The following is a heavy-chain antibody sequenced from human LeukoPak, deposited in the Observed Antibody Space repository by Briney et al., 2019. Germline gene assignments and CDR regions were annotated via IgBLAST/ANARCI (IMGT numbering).Heavy chain of an antibody. Sequence: ASLKVSCKASGYTFTDYYIHWVRQAPGQGLEWVGIINPSFGSTTYAQSFQGRVAMTRDTSTSMVYMELSSLRSEDTAVYYCARELRSVETPRYNYFDYWGQGTLVTVSS. J-gene: IGHJ4*02. V-gene: IGHV1-46*01. D-gene: IGHD4-23*01. CDR3: ARELRSVETPRYNYFDY. CDR1: GYTFTDYY. CDR2: INPSFGST.